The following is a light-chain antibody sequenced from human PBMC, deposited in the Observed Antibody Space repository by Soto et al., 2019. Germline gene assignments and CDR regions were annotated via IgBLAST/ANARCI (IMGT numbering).Light chain of an antibody. Sequence: DIVMTQSPDSLAVSLGERATINCKSSQSVLYNSDNKNYLAWYQQKAGQPPKLLIYWASTRDSGVPDRFSGSGSAADFTLTINNLQAEEVAVDYCQQYYTTLSFGGGTKVEIK. CDR2: WAS. CDR3: QQYYTTLS. V-gene: IGKV4-1*01. J-gene: IGKJ4*01. CDR1: QSVLYNSDNKNY.